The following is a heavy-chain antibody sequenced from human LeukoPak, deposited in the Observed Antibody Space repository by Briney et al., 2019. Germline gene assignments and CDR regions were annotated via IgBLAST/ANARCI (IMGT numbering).Heavy chain of an antibody. D-gene: IGHD5-12*01. CDR3: ARDPGSGYEEHFDY. J-gene: IGHJ4*02. CDR1: GFIFSDYY. CDR2: ISSSGSTM. Sequence: GGSLRLSCAASGFIFSDYYMSWIRQAPGKGLEWVSYISSSGSTMFYTDSVKGRFTISRDNAKDSLYLQMNSLRAEDTAVYYCARDPGSGYEEHFDYWGQGTLVTVSS. V-gene: IGHV3-11*01.